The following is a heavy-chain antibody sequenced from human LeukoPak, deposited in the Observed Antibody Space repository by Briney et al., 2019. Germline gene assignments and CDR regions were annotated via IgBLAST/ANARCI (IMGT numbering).Heavy chain of an antibody. J-gene: IGHJ4*02. Sequence: ASVKVSCKASGYTFTGYYMHWVRQAPGQGLEWMGWINPNSGGTNYAQKFQGRVTMTRDTSISTAYMELSRLRSDDTAVYYCATLGYSGYDGGLRFDYWGQGTLVTVSS. V-gene: IGHV1-2*02. CDR2: INPNSGGT. CDR3: ATLGYSGYDGGLRFDY. D-gene: IGHD5-12*01. CDR1: GYTFTGYY.